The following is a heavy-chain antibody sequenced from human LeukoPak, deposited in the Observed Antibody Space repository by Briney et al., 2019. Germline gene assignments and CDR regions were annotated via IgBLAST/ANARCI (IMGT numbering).Heavy chain of an antibody. V-gene: IGHV4-61*01. CDR2: IYYSGST. J-gene: IGHJ1*01. CDR3: ASYGDYVGYFQH. CDR1: GGSVISRSYY. Sequence: PSETLSLTCTVSGGSVISRSYYWAWIRQPPGKGLEWIGYIYYSGSTNYNPSLKSRVTISVDTSKNQFSLKLSSVTAADTAVYYCASYGDYVGYFQHWGQGTLVTVSS. D-gene: IGHD4-17*01.